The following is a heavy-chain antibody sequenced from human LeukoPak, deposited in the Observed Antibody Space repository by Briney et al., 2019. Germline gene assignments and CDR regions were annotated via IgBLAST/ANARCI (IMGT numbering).Heavy chain of an antibody. Sequence: PGGSLRLSCAASGFTFSSYAMGWVRQAPGKGLEWVATIYTGDSRDYLESVRGRFTISTDKSKSILYLQMNSLRVEDTAVYFCARGLPGGTARQLDVFDYWGQGTLVTVSS. D-gene: IGHD5-24*01. CDR2: IYTGDSR. CDR1: GFTFSSYA. J-gene: IGHJ4*02. CDR3: ARGLPGGTARQLDVFDY. V-gene: IGHV3-23*05.